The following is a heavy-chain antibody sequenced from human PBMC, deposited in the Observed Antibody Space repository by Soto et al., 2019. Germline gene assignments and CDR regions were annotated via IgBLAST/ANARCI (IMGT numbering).Heavy chain of an antibody. V-gene: IGHV1-3*01. D-gene: IGHD3-10*01. Sequence: ASVKVSCKASGYTFTSYAMHWVRQAPGQRLEWMGWFNAGNGNTKYSQKFQGRVTITRDTSASTAYMELSSLRSEDTAVYYCARESGITMVRGVITYYYYYMDVWGKGTTVTVSS. CDR1: GYTFTSYA. J-gene: IGHJ6*03. CDR2: FNAGNGNT. CDR3: ARESGITMVRGVITYYYYYMDV.